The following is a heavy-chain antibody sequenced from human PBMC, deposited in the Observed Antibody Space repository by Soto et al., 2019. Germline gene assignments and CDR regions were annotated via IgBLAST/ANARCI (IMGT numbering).Heavy chain of an antibody. J-gene: IGHJ3*02. CDR3: ASLSADYCSSTSCYLLGAFDI. Sequence: PGESLKISCKGSGYSFTSYWISWVRQMPGKGLEWMGRIDPSDSYTNYSPSFQGHVTISADKSISTAYLQWSSLKASDTAMYYCASLSADYCSSTSCYLLGAFDIWGQGTMVTVS. CDR2: IDPSDSYT. V-gene: IGHV5-10-1*01. CDR1: GYSFTSYW. D-gene: IGHD2-2*01.